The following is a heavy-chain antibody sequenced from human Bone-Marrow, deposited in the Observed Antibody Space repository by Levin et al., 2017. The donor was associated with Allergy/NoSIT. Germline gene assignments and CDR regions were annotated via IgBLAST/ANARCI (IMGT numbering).Heavy chain of an antibody. CDR1: GSMSWVRQ. CDR2: IQSGDRT. V-gene: IGHV3-66*02. J-gene: IGHJ4*02. CDR3: ASDEGFGAL. D-gene: IGHD3-10*01. Sequence: QSGGSLRLSCSPTGSMSWVRQMSWVRQAPGKGLEWVSVIQSGDRTYFADSVKGRFSMSRDFSKNTVYLQMTSLRIEDTAVYYCASDEGFGALWGQGTLVTVSS.